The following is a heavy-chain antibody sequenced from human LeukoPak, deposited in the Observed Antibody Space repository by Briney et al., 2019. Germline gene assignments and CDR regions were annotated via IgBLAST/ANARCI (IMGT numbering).Heavy chain of an antibody. J-gene: IGHJ4*02. CDR3: ARVGTYYRSLDS. CDR2: MNHSGST. V-gene: IGHV4-34*01. D-gene: IGHD3-10*01. CDR1: GGSFSGYY. Sequence: PSETLSLTCAVYGGSFSGYYWSWIRQPPGKGLEWIGEMNHSGSTNYNPSLKSRVTISVDTSKNQFSLKLSSVTAADTAVYYCARVGTYYRSLDSWGQGTLVTVSS.